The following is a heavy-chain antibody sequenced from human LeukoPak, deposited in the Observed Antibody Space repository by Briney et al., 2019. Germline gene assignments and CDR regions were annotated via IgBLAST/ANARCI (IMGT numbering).Heavy chain of an antibody. D-gene: IGHD3-22*01. V-gene: IGHV1-69*06. Sequence: SVKVSCKASGGTFSSYAISWVRQAPGQGLECMGGVIPIFGTANYAQKFQGRVTITAAKSTSTAYMELSSLRSEDTAVYYCARTSDDDSSGYYYGWGQGTLVTVSS. CDR1: GGTFSSYA. J-gene: IGHJ1*01. CDR2: VIPIFGTA. CDR3: ARTSDDDSSGYYYG.